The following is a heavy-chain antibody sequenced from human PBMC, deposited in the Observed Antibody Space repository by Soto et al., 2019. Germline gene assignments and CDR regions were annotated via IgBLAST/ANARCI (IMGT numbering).Heavy chain of an antibody. CDR2: ITWDGDST. Sequence: PGGSLRLSFAASGFTLSSYSMSWVRQAPGKGLEWVSLITWDGDSTYYADSVKGRFTISRDNSKNSLYLQMNSLRTEDTGLYYCAKEKNRIFDYWGQGTLVTVS. CDR1: GFTLSSYS. CDR3: AKEKNRIFDY. J-gene: IGHJ4*02. D-gene: IGHD1-20*01. V-gene: IGHV3-43*01.